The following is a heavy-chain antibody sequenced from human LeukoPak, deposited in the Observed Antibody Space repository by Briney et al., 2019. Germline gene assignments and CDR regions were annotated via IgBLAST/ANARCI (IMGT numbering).Heavy chain of an antibody. CDR1: GFTFRSHA. CDR3: ARMSTVRQFDY. V-gene: IGHV3-48*01. CDR2: ISSSSGAI. J-gene: IGHJ4*02. Sequence: PGGSLRLSCAATGFTFRSHAMNWVRQAPGKGLEWVAYISSSSGAIYYADSVKGRFTISRDNAKNSLFLHMNSLRVEDTAVYYCARMSTVRQFDYWGQGTLVTVSS. D-gene: IGHD4-17*01.